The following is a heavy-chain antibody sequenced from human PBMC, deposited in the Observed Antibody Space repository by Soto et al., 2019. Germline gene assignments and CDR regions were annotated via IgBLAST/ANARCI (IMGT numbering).Heavy chain of an antibody. V-gene: IGHV3-74*01. CDR2: INTDGTSR. J-gene: IGHJ3*01. CDR1: GFTFSGNW. Sequence: EVQLVESGGGLVQPGGSLKLSCVASGFTFSGNWMHWVRQVPGKGLVWVSRINTDGTSRSYADSVKGRFTISSDNAKNTLYLQMDSLRAEDTAVYYCARVGLGAFDAFDVWGRGTLVTVSS. D-gene: IGHD1-26*01. CDR3: ARVGLGAFDAFDV.